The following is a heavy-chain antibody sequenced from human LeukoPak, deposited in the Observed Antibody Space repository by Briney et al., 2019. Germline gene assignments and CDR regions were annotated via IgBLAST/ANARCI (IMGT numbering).Heavy chain of an antibody. J-gene: IGHJ4*02. Sequence: PSETLSLTWSVSGGFISSFYWTWIRQPPGKGLEWIGYVFYSGTTNYNPSLKSRVTMSVDTSKSQFSLNLSSVTAADTAVYYCASHSYSANYYRSHWGQGTLVIVSS. V-gene: IGHV4-59*01. CDR2: VFYSGTT. CDR1: GGFISSFY. D-gene: IGHD4/OR15-4a*01. CDR3: ASHSYSANYYRSH.